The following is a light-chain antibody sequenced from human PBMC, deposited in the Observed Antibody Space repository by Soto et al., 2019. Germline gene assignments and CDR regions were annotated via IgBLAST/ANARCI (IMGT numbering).Light chain of an antibody. J-gene: IGLJ3*02. CDR3: ATWDDSLSGVV. Sequence: QSVLTQPPSASGTPGQRVTISCSGTISNLGSNFIYWYQQVPGAAPKLLISRNNERPSGVPDRFSGSKSGTSASLAISGLRSEDEADYHCATWDDSLSGVVFGGGTKVTVL. V-gene: IGLV1-47*01. CDR1: ISNLGSNF. CDR2: RNN.